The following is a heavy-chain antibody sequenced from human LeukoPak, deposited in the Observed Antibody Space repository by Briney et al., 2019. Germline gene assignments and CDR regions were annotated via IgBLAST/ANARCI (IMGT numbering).Heavy chain of an antibody. CDR2: IYYSGST. J-gene: IGHJ6*02. Sequence: SETLSLTCTVSGGSISSYYWSWIRQPPGKGREWIGYIYYSGSTNYNPSLKSRVTISVDTSKNQFSLKLSSVTAADTAVYYCARCDSHYGMDAWGQGTTVTVSS. CDR3: ARCDSHYGMDA. CDR1: GGSISSYY. V-gene: IGHV4-59*01. D-gene: IGHD2-21*02.